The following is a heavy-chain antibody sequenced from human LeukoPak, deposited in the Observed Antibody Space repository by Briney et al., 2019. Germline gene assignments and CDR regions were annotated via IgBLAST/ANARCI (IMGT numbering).Heavy chain of an antibody. CDR1: GYTFTKYY. CDR2: MHPTGDST. V-gene: IGHV1-46*01. J-gene: IGHJ5*02. Sequence: ASVKVSCKASGYTFTKYYMNCVRQAPGQGLEWMGIMHPTGDSTNYAQKFQGRVTLTRETSTGTFYMELSGLTSEDTAVYYCARHDFDLPMIYSFFVHWGQGTLVTVSS. CDR3: ARHDFDLPMIYSFFVH. D-gene: IGHD3-3*01.